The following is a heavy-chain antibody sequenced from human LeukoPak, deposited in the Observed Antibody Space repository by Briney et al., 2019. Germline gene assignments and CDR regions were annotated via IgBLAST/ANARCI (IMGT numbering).Heavy chain of an antibody. D-gene: IGHD2-15*01. J-gene: IGHJ4*02. Sequence: GGSLILSCAASGFSFSSYEMNWVRQAAAKGLEWVSYISNSGSSKYYADSVKGRFTISRDNAKNSLFLQMNSLRVEDTAVYYCVRGCSGRSCSLFGYWGQGTLVTVSS. CDR3: VRGCSGRSCSLFGY. V-gene: IGHV3-48*03. CDR2: ISNSGSSK. CDR1: GFSFSSYE.